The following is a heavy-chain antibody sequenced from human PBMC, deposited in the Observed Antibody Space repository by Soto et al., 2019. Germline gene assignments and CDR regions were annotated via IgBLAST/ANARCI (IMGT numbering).Heavy chain of an antibody. Sequence: QVQLVQSGAEVKKPGSSVKVSCKASGGTFSSYAISWVRQAPGQGLEWMGGIIPIFGTANYAQKFQGRVTITADESTSTAYMELSSLRSEDTAVYYCARSNGDGDTAMVYYFDYWGQGTLVTVSS. CDR2: IIPIFGTA. V-gene: IGHV1-69*01. CDR3: ARSNGDGDTAMVYYFDY. CDR1: GGTFSSYA. J-gene: IGHJ4*02. D-gene: IGHD5-18*01.